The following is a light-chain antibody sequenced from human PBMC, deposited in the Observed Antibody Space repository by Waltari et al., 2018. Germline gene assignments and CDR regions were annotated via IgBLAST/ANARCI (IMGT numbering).Light chain of an antibody. Sequence: EIVLTQSPGTLSLSPGERATLACRARQRVGRSLAWYQQKPGPAPRLLIYDSSRRPTGIPDRFSGSGSGTDFSLTISRLEPEDFAVYYCQNYVRLPATFGQGTKVEI. V-gene: IGKV3-20*01. J-gene: IGKJ1*01. CDR1: QRVGRS. CDR3: QNYVRLPAT. CDR2: DSS.